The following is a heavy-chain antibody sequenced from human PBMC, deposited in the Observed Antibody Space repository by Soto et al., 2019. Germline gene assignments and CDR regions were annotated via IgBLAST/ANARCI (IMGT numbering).Heavy chain of an antibody. CDR3: ARGGWEYYYDSSGYYLD. CDR2: IYYSGST. Sequence: QVQLQESGPGLVKPSQTLSLTCTVSGGSISSGDYYWSWIRQPPGKGLEWIGYIYYSGSTYYNPSLKSRVTISVDTSKNQFSLKLSSLTAADTAVYYCARGGWEYYYDSSGYYLDWGQGTLVTVSS. V-gene: IGHV4-30-4*01. CDR1: GGSISSGDYY. J-gene: IGHJ4*02. D-gene: IGHD3-22*01.